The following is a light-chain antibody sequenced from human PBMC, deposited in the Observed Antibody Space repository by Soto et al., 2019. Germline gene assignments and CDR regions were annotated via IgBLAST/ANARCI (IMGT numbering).Light chain of an antibody. CDR2: EVN. Sequence: QSALTQPASVSGSPGQSITISCTGTNGDVGSYDLVSWYQRYPGEAPKLIIYEVNKRPSGISNRFSGSKSGNTASLTISGLQAEDEAEYDCCSYAGSNSLIFGGGTNSPS. CDR1: NGDVGSYDL. CDR3: CSYAGSNSLI. J-gene: IGLJ2*01. V-gene: IGLV2-23*02.